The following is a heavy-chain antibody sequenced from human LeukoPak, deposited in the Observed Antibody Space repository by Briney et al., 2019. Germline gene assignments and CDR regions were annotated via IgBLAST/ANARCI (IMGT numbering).Heavy chain of an antibody. CDR1: GGSISSGGYY. CDR3: ARGGCSGGSCYCAY. J-gene: IGHJ4*02. Sequence: PSQTLSLTCTVSGGSISSGGYYWSWIRQHPGKGLDWIGYIYYSGSSYYNPSLKSRVTISVDTSKNQFSLKLSCVTAADTAVYYCARGGCSGGSCYCAYWGQGTLVTVSS. V-gene: IGHV4-31*03. CDR2: IYYSGSS. D-gene: IGHD2-15*01.